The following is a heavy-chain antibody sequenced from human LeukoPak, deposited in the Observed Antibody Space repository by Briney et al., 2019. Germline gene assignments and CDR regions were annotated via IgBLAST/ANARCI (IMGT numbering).Heavy chain of an antibody. CDR2: INPNSGGT. CDR3: ARAVQYYGSGSHDY. V-gene: IGHV1-2*02. J-gene: IGHJ4*02. CDR1: GYTFTGYY. Sequence: ASVKVSCKASGYTFTGYYMHWVRQAPGQGLERMGWINPNSGGTNYAQKFQGRVTMTRDTSISTAYMELSRLRSDDTAMYYCARAVQYYGSGSHDYWGQGTLVTVSS. D-gene: IGHD3-10*01.